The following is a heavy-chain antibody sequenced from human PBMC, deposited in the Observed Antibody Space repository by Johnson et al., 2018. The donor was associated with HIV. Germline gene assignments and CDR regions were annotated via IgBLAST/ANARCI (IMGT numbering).Heavy chain of an antibody. D-gene: IGHD3/OR15-3a*01. V-gene: IGHV3-33*01. CDR2: IYYDGSNK. CDR1: GFTFSSYG. CDR3: ARDGLAANAFDT. Sequence: QEQLVESGGGVVQPGRSLRLSCAASGFTFSSYGMHWVRQAPGKGLEWVAVIYYDGSNKYYADSVKGRFTISRDNFKNTLYLQMNSLRAEDTAVYYCARDGLAANAFDTWGQGTMVTVSS. J-gene: IGHJ3*02.